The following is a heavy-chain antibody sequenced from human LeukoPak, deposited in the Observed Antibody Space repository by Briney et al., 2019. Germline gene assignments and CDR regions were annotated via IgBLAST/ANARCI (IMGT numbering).Heavy chain of an antibody. Sequence: GGSLRLSCAASGFTFTNYPMHWVRQAPGKGLEWVAVLWSDGIKTDYADSVKGRFTISRDDSKNTLYLQMNSLRAEDTAVYYCARAGGSTVSHSDYWGQGTLVTVSS. D-gene: IGHD4-17*01. V-gene: IGHV3-33*01. J-gene: IGHJ4*02. CDR1: GFTFTNYP. CDR3: ARAGGSTVSHSDY. CDR2: LWSDGIKT.